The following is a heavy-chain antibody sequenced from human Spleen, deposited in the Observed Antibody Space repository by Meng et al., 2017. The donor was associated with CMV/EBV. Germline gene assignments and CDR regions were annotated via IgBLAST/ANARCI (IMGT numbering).Heavy chain of an antibody. CDR3: ARGAVVVPAAIVSLYYYYYGMDV. V-gene: IGHV4-34*01. Sequence: SETLSLTCAVYGGSFSGYHWTWIRQPPGKGLEWIGSIFYSGSTYYNPSLKSRVTISVDTSKNQFSLKLSSVTAADTAVYYCARGAVVVPAAIVSLYYYYYGMDVWGQGTTVTVSS. D-gene: IGHD2-2*02. CDR1: GGSFSGYH. J-gene: IGHJ6*02. CDR2: IFYSGST.